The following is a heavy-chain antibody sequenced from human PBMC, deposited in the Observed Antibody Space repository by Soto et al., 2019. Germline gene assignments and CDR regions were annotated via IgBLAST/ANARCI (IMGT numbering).Heavy chain of an antibody. J-gene: IGHJ6*02. V-gene: IGHV4-59*12. CDR2: IYYSGST. CDR3: ALLSLLESVANTYYHSLAV. D-gene: IGHD5-12*01. Sequence: SATLSHTNTVSGGSISSYYWSWSRQPPGKGLEWIGYIYYSGSTNYNPSLKSRVTISVDTSKNQFSLKLRSVTAADTAVYYCALLSLLESVANTYYHSLAVWGQGTTVTVSS. CDR1: GGSISSYY.